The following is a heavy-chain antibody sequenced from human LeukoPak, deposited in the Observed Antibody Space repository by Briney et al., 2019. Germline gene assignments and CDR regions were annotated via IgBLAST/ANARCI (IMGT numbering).Heavy chain of an antibody. CDR3: ARVSGATVTTWGS. CDR2: VNPNSGNT. Sequence: ASVKVSCKASGYSFTTYDINWVRQATGQGLEWMGWVNPNSGNTRYAQKFQGRVTMTRNTSISTAYMELSSLRSEDTAVYYCARVSGATVTTWGSWGQGTLVTVSS. CDR1: GYSFTTYD. J-gene: IGHJ5*02. D-gene: IGHD4-17*01. V-gene: IGHV1-8*01.